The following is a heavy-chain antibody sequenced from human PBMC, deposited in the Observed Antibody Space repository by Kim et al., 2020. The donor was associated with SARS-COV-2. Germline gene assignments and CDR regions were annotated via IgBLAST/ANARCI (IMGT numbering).Heavy chain of an antibody. J-gene: IGHJ6*02. V-gene: IGHV3-7*01. CDR1: GFTFSTFW. CDR3: ARDDTLDILTGLDPPNYYFGMDV. CDR2: IKQDGSEK. Sequence: GGSLRLSCAASGFTFSTFWMSWVRQAPGKGLEWVANIKQDGSEKYYVDSVKGRFTISRDNAKNSLYLQMNSLRAEDTAVYYCARDDTLDILTGLDPPNYYFGMDVWGQGTTVTVSS. D-gene: IGHD3-9*01.